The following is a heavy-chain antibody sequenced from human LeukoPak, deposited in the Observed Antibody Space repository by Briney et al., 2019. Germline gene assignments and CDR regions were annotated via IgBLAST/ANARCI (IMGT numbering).Heavy chain of an antibody. CDR2: ISNDGSNK. CDR3: ARDRSGGLRFLEWLPQGEDAFDI. J-gene: IGHJ3*02. D-gene: IGHD3-3*01. CDR1: GFSFVSYA. Sequence: PGGSLRLSCAASGFSFVSYAMSWVRQAPGKGLEWVAVISNDGSNKYYADSVKGRFTISRDNSKNTLYLQMNSLRAEDTAVYYCARDRSGGLRFLEWLPQGEDAFDIWGQGTMVTVSS. V-gene: IGHV3-30-3*01.